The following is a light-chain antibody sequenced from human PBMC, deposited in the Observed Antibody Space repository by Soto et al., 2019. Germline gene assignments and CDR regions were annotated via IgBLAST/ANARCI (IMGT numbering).Light chain of an antibody. CDR3: SSYTSSSSYV. CDR2: TVS. CDR1: SSDVGGYKY. V-gene: IGLV2-14*01. Sequence: QSALTQPASVSGSPGQSITISCTGTSSDVGGYKYVSWYQQHPGKAPKLLIYTVSNRPSGVSNRFSGSKSGNTASLTISVLKAEDEADYYCSSYTSSSSYVFCTGTKLTVL. J-gene: IGLJ1*01.